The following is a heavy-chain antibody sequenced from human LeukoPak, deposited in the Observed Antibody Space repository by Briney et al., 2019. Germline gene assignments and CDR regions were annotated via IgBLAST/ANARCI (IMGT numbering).Heavy chain of an antibody. Sequence: SVKVSCKASGGTFSSYAISWVRQAPGQGLEWMGGIIPIFGTANYAQKFQGRVTITADESTSTAYMELSSLRSEDTAVYYCARAGLDYYYMDVWGKGTTVTVSS. D-gene: IGHD5-12*01. CDR3: ARAGLDYYYMDV. CDR1: GGTFSSYA. J-gene: IGHJ6*03. CDR2: IIPIFGTA. V-gene: IGHV1-69*13.